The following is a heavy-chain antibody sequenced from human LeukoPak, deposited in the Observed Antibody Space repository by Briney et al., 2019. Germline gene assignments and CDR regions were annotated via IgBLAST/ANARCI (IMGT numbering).Heavy chain of an antibody. D-gene: IGHD3-3*01. V-gene: IGHV3-33*01. CDR3: ARDPAYDFGDQVLDY. CDR2: IWYDGSNK. CDR1: GFTFSSYG. Sequence: PGGSLRLSCAASGFTFSSYGMHWVRQAPGKGLEWVAVIWYDGSNKYYADSVKGQFTISRDNSKNTLYLQMNSLRAEDTAVYYCARDPAYDFGDQVLDYWGQGTLVTVSS. J-gene: IGHJ4*02.